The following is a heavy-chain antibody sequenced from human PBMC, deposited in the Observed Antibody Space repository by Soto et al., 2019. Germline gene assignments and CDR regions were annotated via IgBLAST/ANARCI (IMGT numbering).Heavy chain of an antibody. CDR1: GFAVSSHY. Sequence: PGGSLRLSCAASGFAVSSHYFYWVRRAPGKGLEWVSSISTSSSYIYYADSVKGRFTISRDNAKNSLYLQMNSLRAEDTAVYYCAKLGGYSYNFDYWGQGTLVTVSS. V-gene: IGHV3-21*01. J-gene: IGHJ4*02. CDR3: AKLGGYSYNFDY. CDR2: ISTSSSYI. D-gene: IGHD5-18*01.